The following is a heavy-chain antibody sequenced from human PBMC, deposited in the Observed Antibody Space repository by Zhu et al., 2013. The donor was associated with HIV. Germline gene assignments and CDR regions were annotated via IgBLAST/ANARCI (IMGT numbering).Heavy chain of an antibody. CDR1: GYAFTGYY. D-gene: IGHD1-7*01. V-gene: IGHV1-2*02. CDR2: INPNSGGT. Sequence: QVQVVQSGAEVKKPGASVTVSCKASGYAFTGYYMHWVRQAPGQGLEWMGWINPNSGGTIYAQKFQGRVTMTRDTSISTAYMELRSLRSDDTAIYYCARDAGITGTWGYFDLWGRGTWSLSPQ. CDR3: ARDAGITGTWGYFDL. J-gene: IGHJ2*01.